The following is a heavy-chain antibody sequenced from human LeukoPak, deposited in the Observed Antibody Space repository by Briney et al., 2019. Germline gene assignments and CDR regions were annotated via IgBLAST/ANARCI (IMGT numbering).Heavy chain of an antibody. V-gene: IGHV1-2*02. J-gene: IGHJ3*02. Sequence: ASVKVSCKASGHTFTGYYIHWVRQAPGQGLEWMGWIYPYSGDTNYAQNFQGRVTMTRDTSISTAYMELSSLKSDDTAVYYCARDRNSGWSLDIWGQGTMLTVSS. D-gene: IGHD6-6*01. CDR1: GHTFTGYY. CDR2: IYPYSGDT. CDR3: ARDRNSGWSLDI.